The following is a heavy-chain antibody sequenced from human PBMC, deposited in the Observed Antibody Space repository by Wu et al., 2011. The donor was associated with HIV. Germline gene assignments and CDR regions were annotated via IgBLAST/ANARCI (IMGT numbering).Heavy chain of an antibody. D-gene: IGHD3-16*01. J-gene: IGHJ2*01. CDR3: ARDGNYGHWYLDL. CDR2: IIPIFGTA. CDR1: GGSFSSYA. V-gene: IGHV1-69*01. Sequence: QVQLVQSGTEVKKPGSSVKVSCETSGGSFSSYAISWVRQAPGQGLEWMGGIIPIFGTANYAQKFQGRVTITTDESTSTAYMELSSLRSDDTAVYYCARDGNYGHWYLDLWAVAPWSLSPQ.